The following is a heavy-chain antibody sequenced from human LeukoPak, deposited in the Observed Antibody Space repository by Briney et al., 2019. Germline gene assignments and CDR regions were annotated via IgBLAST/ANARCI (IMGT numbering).Heavy chain of an antibody. V-gene: IGHV4-34*01. D-gene: IGHD2-21*02. CDR3: ARGGFYCGGDCYVDY. CDR1: GGSFSRYY. CDR2: INHSGST. Sequence: SETLSLTCAVYGGSFSRYYWSWIRQPPGKALEWIGEINHSGSTNYNPSLKSRVTISVDTSKNQFSLRLSSVTAADTAVYYCARGGFYCGGDCYVDYWGQGTLVTVSS. J-gene: IGHJ4*02.